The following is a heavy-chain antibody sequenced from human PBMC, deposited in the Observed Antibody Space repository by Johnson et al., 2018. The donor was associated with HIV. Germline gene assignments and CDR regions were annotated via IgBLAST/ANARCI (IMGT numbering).Heavy chain of an antibody. CDR3: AKRGSGWPSDAFDI. Sequence: VQLVESGGGVVRPGGSLRLSCAASGFTFDDYGMSWVRQAPGKGLEWVANIKQDGSEKYYADSVKGRFTISRENFKNRLYLQMDSLRAEDTAVYYCAKRGSGWPSDAFDIWGQGTMVTVSS. J-gene: IGHJ3*02. CDR1: GFTFDDYG. D-gene: IGHD6-19*01. V-gene: IGHV3-7*03. CDR2: IKQDGSEK.